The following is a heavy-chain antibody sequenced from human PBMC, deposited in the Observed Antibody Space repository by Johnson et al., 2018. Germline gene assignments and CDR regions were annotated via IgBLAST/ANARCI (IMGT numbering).Heavy chain of an antibody. CDR1: GGTLSNYA. Sequence: QRVESGAEVKKRGSSVKVSCKASGGTLSNYAISWVRQAPVQGLEWMGGIIPIFGTTNYAQKFQGRVAIPADESTSPAYMELSSLRAEDTAVYYCAKPHWSGTLDYYYMDVWGKGTTVTVSS. D-gene: IGHD3-3*01. CDR2: IIPIFGTT. CDR3: AKPHWSGTLDYYYMDV. J-gene: IGHJ6*03. V-gene: IGHV1-69*01.